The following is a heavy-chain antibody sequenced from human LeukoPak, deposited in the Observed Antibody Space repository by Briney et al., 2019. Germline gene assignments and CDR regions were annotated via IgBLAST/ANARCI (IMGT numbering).Heavy chain of an antibody. Sequence: GGSLRLSCAASGFTFTTYWMGWVRQAPGKGLEWVAHIKQDGSEQYYVDSVKGRFTISRDNAKNSLYLQMNSLRAEDTAVYYCARDIGLADHYYDSSGYYLWGQGTLVTVSS. CDR1: GFTFTTYW. CDR3: ARDIGLADHYYDSSGYYL. CDR2: IKQDGSEQ. D-gene: IGHD3-22*01. J-gene: IGHJ4*02. V-gene: IGHV3-7*01.